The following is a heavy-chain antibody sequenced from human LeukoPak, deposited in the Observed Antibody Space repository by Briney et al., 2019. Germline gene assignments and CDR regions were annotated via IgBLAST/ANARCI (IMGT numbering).Heavy chain of an antibody. CDR2: ISGSGGST. Sequence: GRSLRLSCAASGFSFSSYGMHWVRQAPGKGLEWVSAISGSGGSTYYADSVKGRFTISRDNSKNTLYLQMNSLRAEDTAVYYCAKGLIAVAGHFDYWGQGTLVTVSS. D-gene: IGHD6-19*01. J-gene: IGHJ4*02. CDR3: AKGLIAVAGHFDY. V-gene: IGHV3-23*01. CDR1: GFSFSSYG.